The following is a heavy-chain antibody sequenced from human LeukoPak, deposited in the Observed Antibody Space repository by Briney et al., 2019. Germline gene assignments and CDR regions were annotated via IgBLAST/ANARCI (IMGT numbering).Heavy chain of an antibody. J-gene: IGHJ6*02. CDR1: GFTFSSYG. Sequence: PGGSLRLSCAASGFTFSSYGMHWVRQAPGKGLEWVAVISYDGSNKYYADSVKGRFTISRDNSKNTLYLQMNSLRAEDTAVYYCAKGVYSSSWYPISYYYYYGMDVWGQGTTVTVSS. V-gene: IGHV3-30*18. CDR2: ISYDGSNK. D-gene: IGHD6-13*01. CDR3: AKGVYSSSWYPISYYYYYGMDV.